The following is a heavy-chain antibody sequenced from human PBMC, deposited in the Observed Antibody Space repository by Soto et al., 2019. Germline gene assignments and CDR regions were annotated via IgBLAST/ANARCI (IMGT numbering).Heavy chain of an antibody. D-gene: IGHD2-2*01. Sequence: SVKVSCKASGGTFSSYAISWVRQAPGQGLEWMGGIIPIFGTANYAQKFQGRVTITADESTSTAYMELSSLRSEDTAVYYCARDRTVLGYCSSTSCYPYYGMDVWGQGTTVTVSS. J-gene: IGHJ6*02. CDR2: IIPIFGTA. CDR3: ARDRTVLGYCSSTSCYPYYGMDV. CDR1: GGTFSSYA. V-gene: IGHV1-69*13.